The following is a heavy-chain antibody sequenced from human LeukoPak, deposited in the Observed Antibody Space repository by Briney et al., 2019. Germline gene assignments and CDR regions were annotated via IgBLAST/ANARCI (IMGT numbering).Heavy chain of an antibody. CDR1: GFTFSSYA. V-gene: IGHV3-23*01. D-gene: IGHD3-3*01. J-gene: IGHJ4*02. CDR2: ISGSGGST. CDR3: AKDPDEDTIFGASFDY. Sequence: GGSLRLSCAASGFTFSSYAMSWVRQAPGKGLEWVSAISGSGGSTYYADSVKGRFTISRDNSKNTLYLQMNSLRAEDTAVYYCAKDPDEDTIFGASFDYWGQGTLVTVSS.